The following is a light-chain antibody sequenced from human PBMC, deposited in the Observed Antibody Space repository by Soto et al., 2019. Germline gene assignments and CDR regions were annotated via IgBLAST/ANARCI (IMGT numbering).Light chain of an antibody. V-gene: IGKV1-27*01. CDR3: QKYSSAPRT. Sequence: DIQMTQSPSSLSASVGDRVTLTCRASQGISNYLAWYQQKPGNVPKLLIYAASTLQSGVPSRFSGSGSGTDFTLTISRLQPEDVATYYCQKYSSAPRTFGQGTRVEIK. CDR1: QGISNY. CDR2: AAS. J-gene: IGKJ1*01.